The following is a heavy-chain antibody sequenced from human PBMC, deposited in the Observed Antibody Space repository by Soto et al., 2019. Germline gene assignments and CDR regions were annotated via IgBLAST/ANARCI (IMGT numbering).Heavy chain of an antibody. V-gene: IGHV3-53*01. J-gene: IGHJ6*02. Sequence: PGVSLRLSCAASGFTVSTNYMNWVRQAPGKGLEWVSIIYNVGSTYYADSVRGRFTISRDNSKNTLYLQMNNLRVEDTAVYYRASDSQGVPAVTRGYHYFDMDVWCQGTKVNGSS. CDR1: GFTVSTNY. CDR2: IYNVGST. CDR3: ASDSQGVPAVTRGYHYFDMDV. D-gene: IGHD2-2*01.